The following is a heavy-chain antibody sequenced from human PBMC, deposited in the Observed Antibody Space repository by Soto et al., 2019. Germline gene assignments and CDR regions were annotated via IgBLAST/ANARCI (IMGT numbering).Heavy chain of an antibody. Sequence: SETLSLTCNVSGGSMSPYYWSWIRQAPGKGLEWIANIYYRGSTNYNPSLESRVTISVDTSKNQFSLKLNSMTAADTAVYYCARHSKKTGDFDYYYGMDVWGQGTTVTVS. CDR3: ARHSKKTGDFDYYYGMDV. J-gene: IGHJ6*02. V-gene: IGHV4-59*08. D-gene: IGHD7-27*01. CDR2: IYYRGST. CDR1: GGSMSPYY.